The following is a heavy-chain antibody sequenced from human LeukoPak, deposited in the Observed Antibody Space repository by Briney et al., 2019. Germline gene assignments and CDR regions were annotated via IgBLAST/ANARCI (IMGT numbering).Heavy chain of an antibody. Sequence: TGGSLRVSCAVPGVPFSVYEMNWGRQGPGKGLGRGSNIGSSGTARHYADSVKSRFSISRDNAENSLFLQMSSLRVEDTGIYYCALLAVASYFDYWGQGALVTVSS. J-gene: IGHJ4*02. CDR1: GVPFSVYE. CDR2: IGSSGTAR. V-gene: IGHV3-48*03. D-gene: IGHD6-19*01. CDR3: ALLAVASYFDY.